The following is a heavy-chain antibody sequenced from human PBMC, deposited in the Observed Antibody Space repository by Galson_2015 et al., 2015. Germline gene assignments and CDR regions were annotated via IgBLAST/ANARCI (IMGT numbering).Heavy chain of an antibody. CDR1: GGSISTSTHY. D-gene: IGHD2-2*01. V-gene: IGHV4-39*01. CDR2: SHYSGIT. CDR3: ARNWDSSTLLGNAFDV. J-gene: IGHJ3*01. Sequence: ETLSLTCTVSGGSISTSTHYWHWICQPPGKGLEWVGNSHYSGITYYNPSLKGRVSISVDTSKNQFSLRLTSVTAADTAMYFCARNWDSSTLLGNAFDVWGQGTMVTVTS.